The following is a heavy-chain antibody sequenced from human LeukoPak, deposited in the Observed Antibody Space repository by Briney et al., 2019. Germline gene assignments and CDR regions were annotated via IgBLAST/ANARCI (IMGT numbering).Heavy chain of an antibody. CDR2: MRYDRSET. J-gene: IGHJ6*03. CDR3: ARSLSSGWIPNLKEYYYMDV. CDR1: GFDFFSHG. Sequence: GSLRLSCEASGFDFFSHGMHWVRQAAGKGLEWVGFMRYDRSETHYADSVKGRFTISRANTQSTVFLRMNSLISDDTAVYFCARSLSSGWIPNLKEYYYMDVWGKGTAVTVSS. V-gene: IGHV3-30*02. D-gene: IGHD6-19*01.